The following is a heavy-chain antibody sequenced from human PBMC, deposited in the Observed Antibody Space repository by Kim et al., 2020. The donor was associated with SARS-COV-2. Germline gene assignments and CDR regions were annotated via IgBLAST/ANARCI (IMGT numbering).Heavy chain of an antibody. D-gene: IGHD1-26*01. Sequence: ADSVKGRFTNSGDNSKQTLYLQMNSLRAEDTAVYYCARASAGSYRSAFDIWGQVTMVPVSS. J-gene: IGHJ3*02. CDR3: ARASAGSYRSAFDI. V-gene: IGHV3-30*01.